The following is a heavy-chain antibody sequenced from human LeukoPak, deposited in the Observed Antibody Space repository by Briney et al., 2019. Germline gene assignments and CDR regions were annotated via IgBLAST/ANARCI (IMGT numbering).Heavy chain of an antibody. Sequence: SETLSLTCTVSGGSISSYYWSWIRQPPGKGLEWIGYIYYSGSTNYNPSLKSRVTISVDTSKNQFSLKLGSVTAADTAVYYCARGYSSGWYRGYYFDYWGQGTLVTVSS. J-gene: IGHJ4*02. V-gene: IGHV4-59*01. CDR2: IYYSGST. CDR1: GGSISSYY. CDR3: ARGYSSGWYRGYYFDY. D-gene: IGHD6-19*01.